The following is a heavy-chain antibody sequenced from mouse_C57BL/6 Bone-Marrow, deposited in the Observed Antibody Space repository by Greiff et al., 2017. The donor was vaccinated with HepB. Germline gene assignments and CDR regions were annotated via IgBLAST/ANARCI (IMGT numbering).Heavy chain of an antibody. CDR3: ARDGWLYYYGSSYAMDY. Sequence: QVQLKQPGAELVKPGASVKMSCKASGYTFTSYWITWVKQRPGQGLEWIGDIYPGSGSTNYNEKFKSKATLTVDTSSSTAYMQLSSLTSEDSAVYYCARDGWLYYYGSSYAMDYWGQGTSVTVSS. CDR1: GYTFTSYW. V-gene: IGHV1-55*01. D-gene: IGHD1-1*01. J-gene: IGHJ4*01. CDR2: IYPGSGST.